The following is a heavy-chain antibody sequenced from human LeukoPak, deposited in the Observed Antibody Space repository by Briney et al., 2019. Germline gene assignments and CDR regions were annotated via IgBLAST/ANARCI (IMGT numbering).Heavy chain of an antibody. J-gene: IGHJ5*02. CDR3: AKDGQWLVRGNNWFDP. D-gene: IGHD6-19*01. CDR2: ISGSGGST. V-gene: IGHV3-23*01. CDR1: GSTFGDYA. Sequence: GGSLRLSCTASGSTFGDYAVSWVRQAPGKGLEWVSAISGSGGSTYYADSVKGRFTISRDNSKNTLYLQMNSLRAEDTAVYYCAKDGQWLVRGNNWFDPWGQGTRVTVSS.